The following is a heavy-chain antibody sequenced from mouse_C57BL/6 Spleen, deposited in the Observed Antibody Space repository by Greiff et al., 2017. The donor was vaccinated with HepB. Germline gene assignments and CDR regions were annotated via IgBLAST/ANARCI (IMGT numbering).Heavy chain of an antibody. Sequence: VQLQQSGPELVKPGASVKISCKASGYAFSSSWMNWVKQRPGKGLEWIGRIYPGDGDTNYNGKFKGKATLTADKSSSTAYMQLSSLTSEDSAVYFCARSPGSSYLDYWGQGTTLTVSS. CDR2: IYPGDGDT. CDR1: GYAFSSSW. CDR3: ARSPGSSYLDY. V-gene: IGHV1-82*01. J-gene: IGHJ2*01. D-gene: IGHD1-1*01.